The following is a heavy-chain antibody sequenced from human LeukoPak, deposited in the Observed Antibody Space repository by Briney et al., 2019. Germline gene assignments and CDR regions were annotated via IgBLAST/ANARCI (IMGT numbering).Heavy chain of an antibody. CDR3: ARDYGPSGSYYFDY. J-gene: IGHJ4*02. V-gene: IGHV1-3*01. CDR1: GYTCTSYA. D-gene: IGHD6-19*01. Sequence: ASVKVSCKASGYTCTSYAMYWVRQAPGQRLELMGRSNAGNGNTKYSQKFQGRVTITRDTSASTAYMELSSLRSEDTAVYYCARDYGPSGSYYFDYWGQGTLVTVSS. CDR2: SNAGNGNT.